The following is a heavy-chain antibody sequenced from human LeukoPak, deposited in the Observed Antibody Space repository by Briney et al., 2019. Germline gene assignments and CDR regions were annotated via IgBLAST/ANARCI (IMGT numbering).Heavy chain of an antibody. CDR3: AKDGYCSSTSCYGRDFDY. D-gene: IGHD2-2*03. CDR2: ISSSSSYT. J-gene: IGHJ4*02. Sequence: PGGSLRLSCAASGFTFNTYSMNWVRQAPGKGLEWVSSISSSSSYTSHADAVKGRFTISRDNAKNSLYLQMNSLRVEDTAVYYCAKDGYCSSTSCYGRDFDYWGQGTLVTASS. CDR1: GFTFNTYS. V-gene: IGHV3-21*01.